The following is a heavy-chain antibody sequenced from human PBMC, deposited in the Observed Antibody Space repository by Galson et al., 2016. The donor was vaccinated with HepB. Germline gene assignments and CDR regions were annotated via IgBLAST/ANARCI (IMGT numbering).Heavy chain of an antibody. Sequence: SVKVSCKASGGTFSSYAISWVRQAPGQGLEWMGGIIPIFGTANYAQKFQGRVTITADESTSTAYMELSSLRSEDTAVYYCARGLGTIFGVVITDYYYYGMDVWGQGTTVPVSS. CDR2: IIPIFGTA. V-gene: IGHV1-69*13. CDR1: GGTFSSYA. D-gene: IGHD3-3*01. J-gene: IGHJ6*02. CDR3: ARGLGTIFGVVITDYYYYGMDV.